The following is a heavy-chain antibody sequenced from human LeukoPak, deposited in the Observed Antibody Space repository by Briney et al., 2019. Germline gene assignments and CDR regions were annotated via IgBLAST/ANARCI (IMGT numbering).Heavy chain of an antibody. CDR3: ATTRQQWLVPDY. CDR2: INHSGST. Sequence: SETLSLTCTVSGASVNSYYWSWIRQPPGKGLEWIGEINHSGSTNYNPSLKSRVTISVDTSKNQFSLKLSSVTAADTAVYYCATTRQQWLVPDYWGQGTLVTVSS. D-gene: IGHD6-19*01. V-gene: IGHV4-34*01. J-gene: IGHJ4*02. CDR1: GASVNSYY.